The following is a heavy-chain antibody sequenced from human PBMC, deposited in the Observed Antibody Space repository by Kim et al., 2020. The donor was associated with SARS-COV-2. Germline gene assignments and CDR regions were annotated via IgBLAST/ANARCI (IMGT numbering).Heavy chain of an antibody. J-gene: IGHJ4*02. D-gene: IGHD3-10*01. Sequence: QKFQGRVTMTEDTSTDTAYMELSSLRSEDTAVYYCATKWRYGSGSYCLDYWGQGTLVTVSS. V-gene: IGHV1-24*01. CDR3: ATKWRYGSGSYCLDY.